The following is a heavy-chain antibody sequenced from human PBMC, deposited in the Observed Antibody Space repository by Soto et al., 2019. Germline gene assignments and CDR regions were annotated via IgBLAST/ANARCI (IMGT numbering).Heavy chain of an antibody. Sequence: QVQLVQSGAEVKKPGASVKVSCKASGYTFTSYGISWVRQAPGQGLEWMGWISAYNGNTNYAQKVKSSVTMTKDTATSTAYMELRSLRSDDTAVYYCARVPADIVVVPAAILFDYWGQGTLVTVSS. CDR1: GYTFTSYG. CDR2: ISAYNGNT. CDR3: ARVPADIVVVPAAILFDY. J-gene: IGHJ4*02. D-gene: IGHD2-2*02. V-gene: IGHV1-18*01.